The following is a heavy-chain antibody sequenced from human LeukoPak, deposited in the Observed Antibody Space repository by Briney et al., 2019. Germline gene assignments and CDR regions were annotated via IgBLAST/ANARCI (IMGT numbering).Heavy chain of an antibody. CDR3: ARTPINYYDSSGYYFGLRPGGFDY. D-gene: IGHD3-22*01. J-gene: IGHJ4*02. Sequence: PSETLSLTCTVSGGSISSSSYYWGWIRQPPGKGLEWIESIYYSGSTYYNPSLKSRVTISVDTSKSQFSLKLSSVTAADTAVYYCARTPINYYDSSGYYFGLRPGGFDYWGQGTLVTVSS. CDR1: GGSISSSSYY. CDR2: IYYSGST. V-gene: IGHV4-39*07.